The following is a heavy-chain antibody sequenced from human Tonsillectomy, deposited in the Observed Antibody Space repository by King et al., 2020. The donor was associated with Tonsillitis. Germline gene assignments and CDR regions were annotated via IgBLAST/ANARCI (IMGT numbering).Heavy chain of an antibody. CDR1: GFTFSSYA. J-gene: IGHJ4*02. CDR2: ISGSGGST. D-gene: IGHD6-13*01. Sequence: VQLVESGGGLVQPGGSLRLSCAASGFTFSSYAMSWVRQAPGKGLEWVSAISGSGGSTYYADSVKGRLTISRDNSKNTLFLQMNSLGADDTAVFYCAKRFLISGCSWYLDYWGQGTLVTVSS. CDR3: AKRFLISGCSWYLDY. V-gene: IGHV3-23*04.